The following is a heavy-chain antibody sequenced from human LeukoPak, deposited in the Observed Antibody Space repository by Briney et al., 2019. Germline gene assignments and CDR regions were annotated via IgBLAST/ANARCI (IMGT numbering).Heavy chain of an antibody. V-gene: IGHV5-51*01. D-gene: IGHD1-1*01. CDR2: INPADSHT. J-gene: IGHJ4*02. Sequence: GESLKISCKASGYTFIDYSIAWVRQMPGRGLEWMGFINPADSHTTYRPSFQGQATFSADRSTSTAYLQWSSLKASDTAMYYCARPSQLVRGISIGLFDRWGRGTLVTVSS. CDR1: GYTFIDYS. CDR3: ARPSQLVRGISIGLFDR.